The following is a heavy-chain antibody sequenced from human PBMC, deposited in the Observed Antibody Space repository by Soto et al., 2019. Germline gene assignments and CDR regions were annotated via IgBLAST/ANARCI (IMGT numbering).Heavy chain of an antibody. D-gene: IGHD2-15*01. J-gene: IGHJ3*02. CDR1: GGSITNYY. Sequence: KASETLSLTCSVSGGSITNYYWSWIRHPPGKGLEWIGYSYSSGSTSYNPSLKSRATISGDTSKNHFSLKLTSVTAADTAVYYCARLGGPGWPLSAFDIWGQGTMDTVSS. CDR3: ARLGGPGWPLSAFDI. V-gene: IGHV4-59*01. CDR2: SYSSGST.